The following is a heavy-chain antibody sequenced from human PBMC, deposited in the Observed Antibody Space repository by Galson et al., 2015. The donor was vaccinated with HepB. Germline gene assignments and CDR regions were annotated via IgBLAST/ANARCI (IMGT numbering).Heavy chain of an antibody. CDR1: GDSMNLYY. CDR2: IYYSGST. D-gene: IGHD3-10*01. Sequence: LSLTCTVSGDSMNLYYWSWIRQPPGKGLEWIGYIYYSGSTNYNPSLKSRVTISIDTSKNQFSLKLASVTAADTAVYYCARRNYYGSGSFGPYYYMDVWGKGTTVTVSS. J-gene: IGHJ6*03. CDR3: ARRNYYGSGSFGPYYYMDV. V-gene: IGHV4-59*08.